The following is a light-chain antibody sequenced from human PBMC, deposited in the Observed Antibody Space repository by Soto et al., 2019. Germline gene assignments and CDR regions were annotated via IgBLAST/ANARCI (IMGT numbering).Light chain of an antibody. CDR1: QSVSSN. Sequence: EIVMTQSPATLSVSPGERATLSCRASQSVSSNLAWYQQKPGQAPRLLIYGASTRATGIPARFSGSGSGTDFTLTISGLEPADFAVYYCQQYGSSPPTFGQGTKVEVK. V-gene: IGKV3-15*01. J-gene: IGKJ1*01. CDR3: QQYGSSPPT. CDR2: GAS.